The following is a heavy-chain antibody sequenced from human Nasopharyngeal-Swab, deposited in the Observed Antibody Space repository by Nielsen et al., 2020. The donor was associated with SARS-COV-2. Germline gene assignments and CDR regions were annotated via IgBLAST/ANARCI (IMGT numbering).Heavy chain of an antibody. CDR2: IYSSGST. Sequence: LRLSCTVSGGYISSGGHYWTWIRQPAGKGLEWIGRIYSSGSTNYSPSLKSRVSISIDTSKNQFSLRLSSVTAADTAMYYCATCSSANCYPPDDAFDIWGQGTMV. D-gene: IGHD2-2*01. CDR1: GGYISSGGHY. CDR3: ATCSSANCYPPDDAFDI. V-gene: IGHV4-61*02. J-gene: IGHJ3*02.